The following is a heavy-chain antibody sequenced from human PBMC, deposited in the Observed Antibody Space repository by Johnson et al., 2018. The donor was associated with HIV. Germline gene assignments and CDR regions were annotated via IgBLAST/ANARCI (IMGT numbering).Heavy chain of an antibody. CDR3: ARGPTRFAAFDI. J-gene: IGHJ3*02. Sequence: VQLMESGGGLVQPGGSLRLSCAASGFTLSDYYMSWIRQAPGKGLEWLSYISSSGSLTYYADSVEGRFTISRDSAKNSLYLQMNSLRAEDTAVYYCARGPTRFAAFDIWGQGTMVTVSS. CDR1: GFTLSDYY. D-gene: IGHD3-10*01. CDR2: ISSSGSLT. V-gene: IGHV3-11*01.